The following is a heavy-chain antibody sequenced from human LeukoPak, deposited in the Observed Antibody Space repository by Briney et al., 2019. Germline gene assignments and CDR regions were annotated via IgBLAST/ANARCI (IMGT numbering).Heavy chain of an antibody. CDR2: IYYSGST. Sequence: SETLSLTCTVSGGSISSGDYYWSWIRQPPGKGLEWIGYIYYSGSTYYNPSLKSRVTISVDTSKNQFPLKLSSVTAADTAVYYCAREGDYYDSSGYADYWGQGTLVTVSS. D-gene: IGHD3-22*01. CDR1: GGSISSGDYY. J-gene: IGHJ4*02. CDR3: AREGDYYDSSGYADY. V-gene: IGHV4-30-4*01.